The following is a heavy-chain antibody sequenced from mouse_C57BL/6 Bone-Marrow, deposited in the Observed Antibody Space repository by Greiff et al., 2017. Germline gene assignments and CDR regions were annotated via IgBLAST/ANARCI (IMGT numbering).Heavy chain of an antibody. CDR1: GYTFTSYW. Sequence: QVQLQQPGAELVKPGASVKLSCKASGYTFTSYWMQWVKQRPGQGLEWIGEIDPSDSYTNYNQKFKGKATLSVDTSSRTAYMQLSSLTSEDSAVYYCASGDWFAYWGQGTLVTVSA. J-gene: IGHJ3*01. CDR2: IDPSDSYT. CDR3: ASGDWFAY. V-gene: IGHV1-50*01.